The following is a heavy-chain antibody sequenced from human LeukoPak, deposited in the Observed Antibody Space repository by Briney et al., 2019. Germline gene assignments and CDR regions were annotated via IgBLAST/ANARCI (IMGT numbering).Heavy chain of an antibody. J-gene: IGHJ4*02. D-gene: IGHD2-2*01. CDR3: ARADRTSWFDY. CDR1: RFTFSDYY. Sequence: GGSLRLACAASRFTFSDYYMVWIRQAPGKGLEWVSYISNSGSSTKYADSVKGRFTISRDNAKNSLSLQMNSVRPEDTAVYYCARADRTSWFDYWGQGTLVTVSS. CDR2: ISNSGSST. V-gene: IGHV3-11*05.